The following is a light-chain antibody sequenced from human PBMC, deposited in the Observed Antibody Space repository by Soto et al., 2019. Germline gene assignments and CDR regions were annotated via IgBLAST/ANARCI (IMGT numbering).Light chain of an antibody. J-gene: IGKJ1*01. CDR2: AAS. Sequence: DIQMTQSPSSLSASVGDRVTITRRASQGISNYLAWYQQKPGKVPKLLIYAASTLQSGVPSRFSGSGSGTDFTLTISSLQPEDVATYYSQKYNTSPWTFGQGTKVEIK. CDR3: QKYNTSPWT. CDR1: QGISNY. V-gene: IGKV1-27*01.